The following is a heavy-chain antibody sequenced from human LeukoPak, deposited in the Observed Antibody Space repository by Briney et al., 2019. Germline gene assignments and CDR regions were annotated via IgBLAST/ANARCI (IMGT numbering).Heavy chain of an antibody. CDR3: ARGEILWFGELLSVWFDP. J-gene: IGHJ5*02. V-gene: IGHV4-39*07. CDR1: GDSISSSSYY. Sequence: SETLSLTCTVSGDSISSSSYYWGWIRQPPGKGLEWIGSIYHSGSTYYNPSLKSRVTISVDRSKNQFSLKLSSVTAADTAVYYCARGEILWFGELLSVWFDPWGQGTLVTVSS. D-gene: IGHD3-10*01. CDR2: IYHSGST.